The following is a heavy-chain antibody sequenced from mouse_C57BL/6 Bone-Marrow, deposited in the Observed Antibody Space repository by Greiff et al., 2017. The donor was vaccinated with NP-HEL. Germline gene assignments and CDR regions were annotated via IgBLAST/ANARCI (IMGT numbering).Heavy chain of an antibody. D-gene: IGHD1-1*01. J-gene: IGHJ1*03. CDR2: IDPENGDT. CDR3: TPSTGHNV. CDR1: GFNIKDDY. Sequence: EVKLVESGAELVRPGASVKLSCTASGFNIKDDYMHWVKQRPEQGLEWIGWIDPENGDTEYASKFQGKATITADTSSNTAYLQLSSLTSEDTAVYYCTPSTGHNVWGTGTTVTVSS. V-gene: IGHV14-4*01.